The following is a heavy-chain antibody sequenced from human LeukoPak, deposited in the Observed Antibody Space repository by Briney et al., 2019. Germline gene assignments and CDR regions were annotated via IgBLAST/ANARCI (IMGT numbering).Heavy chain of an antibody. Sequence: GGSLRLSCAASGFTFSSYAMHWVRQAPGKGLEWVAVISYDGSNKYYADSVKGRFTISRDNSKNTLYLQMNSLRAEDTAVYYCAREELQQQLAAFDIWGRGTMVTVSS. CDR2: ISYDGSNK. D-gene: IGHD6-13*01. V-gene: IGHV3-30-3*01. CDR1: GFTFSSYA. CDR3: AREELQQQLAAFDI. J-gene: IGHJ3*02.